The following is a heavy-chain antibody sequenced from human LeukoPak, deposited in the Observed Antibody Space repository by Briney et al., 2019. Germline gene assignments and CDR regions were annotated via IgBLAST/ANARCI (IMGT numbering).Heavy chain of an antibody. D-gene: IGHD4-17*01. J-gene: IGHJ6*02. CDR2: VSGDSSTI. Sequence: GGSLRLSCVASGLTFSSSEMNWVRQAPGKGLEWVSHVSGDSSTIYYADSVKGRFTISRDNAKNSLYLQMNSLRAEDTAVYYCARADDYGDHYYYYGMDVWGQGTTVTVSS. CDR1: GLTFSSSE. V-gene: IGHV3-48*03. CDR3: ARADDYGDHYYYYGMDV.